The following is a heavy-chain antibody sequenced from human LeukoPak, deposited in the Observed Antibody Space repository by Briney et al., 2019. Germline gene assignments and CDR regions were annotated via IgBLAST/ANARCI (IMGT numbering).Heavy chain of an antibody. CDR3: AKGGGMVVTDY. J-gene: IGHJ4*02. CDR1: GFSFSNFA. V-gene: IGHV3-23*01. Sequence: QPGGSLRLSCAASGFSFSNFAMTWVRQAPGKGLEWVSTISGSGDDTHYADSVKGRFTISRDNSKNTLYLQMNSLRAEDTAVYYCAKGGGMVVTDYWGQGTLVTVSS. CDR2: ISGSGDDT. D-gene: IGHD4/OR15-4a*01.